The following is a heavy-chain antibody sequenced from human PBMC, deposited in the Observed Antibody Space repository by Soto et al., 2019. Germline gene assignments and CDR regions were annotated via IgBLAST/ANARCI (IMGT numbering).Heavy chain of an antibody. CDR1: GGSITNNNYY. CDR2: MYNSGTT. V-gene: IGHV4-30-4*01. CDR3: ARGPTSDKVDY. J-gene: IGHJ4*02. Sequence: QVQLQESGPGLVEPSQTLSLTCTVSGGSITNNNYYWSWIRQPPGKGLEWIGHMYNSGTTYSNPSLKGRGTISVXTSQNQFSLNLSSVTAADTAVYYCARGPTSDKVDYWGQGTLVTVSS.